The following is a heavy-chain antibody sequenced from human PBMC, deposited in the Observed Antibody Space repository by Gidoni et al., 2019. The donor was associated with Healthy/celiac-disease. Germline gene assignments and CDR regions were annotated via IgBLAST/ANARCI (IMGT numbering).Heavy chain of an antibody. J-gene: IGHJ6*02. CDR1: GGSFSGYY. D-gene: IGHD2-2*01. Sequence: QVQLQQWGAGLLKPSETLSLTRAVYGGSFSGYYWSWIRQPPGKGLEWIGEINHSGSTNYNPSLKSRVTISVDTSKNQFSLKLSSVTAADTAVYYCARVPRYCSSTSCYYLDVWGQGTTVTVSS. V-gene: IGHV4-34*01. CDR3: ARVPRYCSSTSCYYLDV. CDR2: INHSGST.